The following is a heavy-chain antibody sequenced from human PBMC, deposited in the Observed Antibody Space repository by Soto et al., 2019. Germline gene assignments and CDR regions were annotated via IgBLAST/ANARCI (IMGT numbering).Heavy chain of an antibody. V-gene: IGHV4-31*03. CDR2: IYHSGST. CDR3: ASWRQSYYFDY. Sequence: PSETLSLTCTVSGGSINNGAYYWSWIRRYPGKGLEWIGYIYHSGSTYSIPSLKSRVTISIDTSQSQFSLELRSVTAADTAVYYCASWRQSYYFDYWGPGTLVTVSS. J-gene: IGHJ4*02. CDR1: GGSINNGAYY.